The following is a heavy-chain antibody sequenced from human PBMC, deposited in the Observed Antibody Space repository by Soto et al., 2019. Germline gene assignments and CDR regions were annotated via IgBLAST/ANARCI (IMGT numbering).Heavy chain of an antibody. CDR3: ARPLVATMMGGYYYYGMDV. CDR1: GYSFTIYW. J-gene: IGHJ6*02. Sequence: PGESLKISCKGSGYSFTIYWISWVRQMPGKGLEWMGRIDPSDSYTNYSPSFQGHVTISADKSISTAYLQWSSLKASDTAMYYCARPLVATMMGGYYYYGMDVWGQGTTVTVSS. D-gene: IGHD5-12*01. CDR2: IDPSDSYT. V-gene: IGHV5-10-1*01.